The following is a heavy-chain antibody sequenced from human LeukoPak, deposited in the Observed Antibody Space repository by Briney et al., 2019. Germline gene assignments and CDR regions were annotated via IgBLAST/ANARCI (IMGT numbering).Heavy chain of an antibody. V-gene: IGHV3-74*01. Sequence: GGSLRLSCAASGLSSTIYWMHWVRQVPGNGLVWVSRIKLDENTAYYADFVKGRFTISRDDAKTTVYLQMNSLRAEDSAVYYCARDRPFWNWGQGTLVTVSS. CDR2: IKLDENTA. D-gene: IGHD3-3*01. CDR3: ARDRPFWN. CDR1: GLSSTIYW. J-gene: IGHJ4*02.